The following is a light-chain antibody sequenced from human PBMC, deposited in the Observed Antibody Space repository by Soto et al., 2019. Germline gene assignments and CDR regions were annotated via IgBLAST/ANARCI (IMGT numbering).Light chain of an antibody. CDR1: SGHSNYA. Sequence: QPVLTQSPSASASLGASVKFTCTLNSGHSNYAIAWHQQRPEKGPRYLMKVNSDGSHNKGDGIPDRFSGSSSGAERYLSISRLQSEDEADYYCQTWDTGIQVFGGGTKVTVL. J-gene: IGLJ3*02. CDR2: VNSDGSH. CDR3: QTWDTGIQV. V-gene: IGLV4-69*01.